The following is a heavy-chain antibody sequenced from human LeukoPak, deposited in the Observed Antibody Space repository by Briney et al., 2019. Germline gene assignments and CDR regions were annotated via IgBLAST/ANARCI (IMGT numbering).Heavy chain of an antibody. V-gene: IGHV3-74*01. CDR3: VRDAPGTTPFDH. D-gene: IGHD1-7*01. J-gene: IGHJ4*02. CDR1: GFNFRDDW. CDR2: IKVNGDDI. Sequence: PGGSLTLSCVASGFNFRDDWMHWVRQAPGKGLVWLSGIKVNGDDIGYADSVRGLFTISRDNDKNTLYLQMRSLRAEDTAVYYCVRDAPGTTPFDHWGQGTLVTVSS.